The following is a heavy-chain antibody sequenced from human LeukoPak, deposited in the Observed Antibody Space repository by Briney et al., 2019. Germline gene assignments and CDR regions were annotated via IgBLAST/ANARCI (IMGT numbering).Heavy chain of an antibody. Sequence: PSETLSLTCTVSGGSISSDSWNWIRQTPGKGLEWIGRIYASGTTNYNPSLQSRATMSIDTSKSQFSLQLASVTAADTAVYYRAREKYLSDTDCFEYWGQGTLVTVSS. CDR2: IYASGTT. D-gene: IGHD5-18*01. CDR1: GGSISSDS. V-gene: IGHV4-4*07. J-gene: IGHJ4*02. CDR3: AREKYLSDTDCFEY.